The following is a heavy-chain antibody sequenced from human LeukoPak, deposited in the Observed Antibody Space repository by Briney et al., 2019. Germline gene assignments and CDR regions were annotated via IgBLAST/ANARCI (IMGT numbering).Heavy chain of an antibody. CDR2: IYYSGST. CDR1: GGSISSGDYY. CDR3: ARGVTTTAWFDP. Sequence: SQTLSLTCTVSGGSISSGDYYWSWIRQPPGKGLEWIGYIYYSGSTYYNPSLKSRVTISVDTSKNQFSLKLSSVTAADTAVYYCARGVTTTAWFDPWGQGTLVTVSS. V-gene: IGHV4-30-4*01. J-gene: IGHJ5*02. D-gene: IGHD5-12*01.